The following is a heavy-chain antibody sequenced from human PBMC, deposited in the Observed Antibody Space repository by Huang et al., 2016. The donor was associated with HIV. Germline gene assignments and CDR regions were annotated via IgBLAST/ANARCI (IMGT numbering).Heavy chain of an antibody. Sequence: QVQLVQSGSELKTPGASVKVSCKASGYTFSTHAIHWVRQAPGQGLEWMGWINTNAGNPTYAQGFTGRFVFSLDTSVRTAYLQINNLKADDTAVYYCARAAFVIAAAGEYFEHWGQGTLVTVSS. CDR2: INTNAGNP. CDR1: GYTFSTHA. J-gene: IGHJ1*01. V-gene: IGHV7-4-1*02. CDR3: ARAAFVIAAAGEYFEH. D-gene: IGHD6-13*01.